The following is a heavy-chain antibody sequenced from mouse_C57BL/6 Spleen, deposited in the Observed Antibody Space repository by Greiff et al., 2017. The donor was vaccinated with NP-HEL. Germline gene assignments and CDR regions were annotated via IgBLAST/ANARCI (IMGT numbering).Heavy chain of an antibody. Sequence: VQRVESGPGLVAPSQSLSITCTVSGFSLTSYGVHWVRQPPGKGLEWLVVIWSDGSTTYNSALKSRLGNSKDNSKSQVFLKMNSLQTDDTAKYYCARERVNSSGPYAMDYWGQGTSVTVSS. D-gene: IGHD3-2*02. CDR2: IWSDGST. J-gene: IGHJ4*01. CDR1: GFSLTSYG. V-gene: IGHV2-6*03. CDR3: ARERVNSSGPYAMDY.